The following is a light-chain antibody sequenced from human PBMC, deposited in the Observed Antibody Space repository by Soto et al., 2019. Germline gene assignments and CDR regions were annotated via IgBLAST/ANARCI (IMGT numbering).Light chain of an antibody. V-gene: IGKV3-15*01. CDR3: KQYNNWPPGT. CDR1: QSVSSN. J-gene: IGKJ1*01. CDR2: GAS. Sequence: EIVMTQSPVTLSVSPGERATLSCRASQSVSSNLAWYHQKPGQAPRLLIYGASTRVTGIPARFSGSGSGTEFTLTISSLQSEDFAVYYCKQYNNWPPGTFGQGTKVEIK.